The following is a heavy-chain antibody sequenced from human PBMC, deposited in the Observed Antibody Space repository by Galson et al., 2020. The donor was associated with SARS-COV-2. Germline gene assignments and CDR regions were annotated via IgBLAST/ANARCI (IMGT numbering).Heavy chain of an antibody. D-gene: IGHD2-15*01. V-gene: IGHV3-30*04. Sequence: GGSLRLSCAASGFTFSSYAMHWVRQAPGKGLEWVVVISYDGSNKYYADSVKGRFTISRDNSKNTLYLQMNSLRAEDTAVYYCARGRGGTYYYGMDVWGQGTTVTVSS. CDR3: ARGRGGTYYYGMDV. J-gene: IGHJ6*02. CDR2: ISYDGSNK. CDR1: GFTFSSYA.